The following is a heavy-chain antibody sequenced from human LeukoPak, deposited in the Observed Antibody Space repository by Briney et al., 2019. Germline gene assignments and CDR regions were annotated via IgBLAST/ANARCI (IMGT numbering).Heavy chain of an antibody. J-gene: IGHJ4*02. CDR3: ARSRFPSGYYYDY. CDR2: IYYSGST. Sequence: SGTLSLTCAVSGGSISSSYYWSWIRQPPGKGLEWIGYIYYSGSTNYNPSLKSRVTISVDTSKNQFSLKLSSVTAADTAVYYCARSRFPSGYYYDYWGQGTLVTVSS. V-gene: IGHV4-61*01. D-gene: IGHD3-22*01. CDR1: GGSISSSYY.